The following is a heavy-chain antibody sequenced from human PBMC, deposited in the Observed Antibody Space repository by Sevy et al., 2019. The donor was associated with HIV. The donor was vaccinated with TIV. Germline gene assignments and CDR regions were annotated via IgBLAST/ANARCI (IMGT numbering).Heavy chain of an antibody. CDR3: ARQSVTYDILTGWNYYGVDV. CDR2: IYYSGST. Sequence: SETLSLTCTVSGDSISSNYWNWIRQPPGKGLEWIGYIYYSGSTNYNPSLKSRVTISVDTSKNQFSLRLSSVTAADTAVYYWARQSVTYDILTGWNYYGVDVWGQGTTVTVSS. V-gene: IGHV4-59*08. J-gene: IGHJ6*02. D-gene: IGHD3-9*01. CDR1: GDSISSNY.